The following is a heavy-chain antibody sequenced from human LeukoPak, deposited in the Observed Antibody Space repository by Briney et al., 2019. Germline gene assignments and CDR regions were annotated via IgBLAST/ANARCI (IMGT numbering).Heavy chain of an antibody. J-gene: IGHJ4*02. D-gene: IGHD5-18*01. CDR3: AKGTWIQLWLHSYYFDY. CDR1: GFTFSSYA. Sequence: TGGSLRLSCAASGFTFSSYAMSWVRQAPGKGLEWVPAISGSGGSTYYADSVKGRFTISRDNSKNTLYLQMNSLRAEDTAVYYCAKGTWIQLWLHSYYFDYWGQGALVTVSS. V-gene: IGHV3-23*01. CDR2: ISGSGGST.